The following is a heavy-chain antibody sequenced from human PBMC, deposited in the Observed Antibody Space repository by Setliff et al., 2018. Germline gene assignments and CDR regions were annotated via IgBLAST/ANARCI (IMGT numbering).Heavy chain of an antibody. CDR1: GFTFSSYA. V-gene: IGHV3-30*02. Sequence: PGGSLRLSCATSGFTFSSYAMSWVRQAPGKGLEWVAYIRSDGSNKYYTDLVKGRFTISRDNSKNTLYLQMGSLRAEDMAVYYCATWNGRYSDYWGQGTLVTVSS. CDR3: ATWNGRYSDY. J-gene: IGHJ4*02. CDR2: IRSDGSNK. D-gene: IGHD1-26*01.